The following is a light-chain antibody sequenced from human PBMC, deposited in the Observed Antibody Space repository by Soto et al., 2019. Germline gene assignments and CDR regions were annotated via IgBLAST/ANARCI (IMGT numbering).Light chain of an antibody. CDR3: QHYGTSPST. CDR2: DVS. J-gene: IGKJ1*01. CDR1: QSVSSTC. Sequence: EVVLTQSPGTLSLSPGERATLSYRASQSVSSTCLAWYQHKPGQAPRLLIYDVSNRATGIPDRFSGSGSGTDFTLTISRLEPEDFAVYYCQHYGTSPSTFGRGTKVDIK. V-gene: IGKV3-20*01.